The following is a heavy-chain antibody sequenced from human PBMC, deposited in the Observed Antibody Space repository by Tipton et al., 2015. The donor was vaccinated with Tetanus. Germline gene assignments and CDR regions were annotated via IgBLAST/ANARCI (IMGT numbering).Heavy chain of an antibody. CDR1: GYTFTHYG. Sequence: QVQLVQSGAEVKQPGASVKVSCKASGYTFTHYGISWVRQAPGQGLEWVGWISPFTGDTEYAQNLQDRLILTTDTSTATAYVEVRSLTSDDTAVYYRARDRAVPVQAYGTDVWGQGTSVTVSS. CDR3: ARDRAVPVQAYGTDV. J-gene: IGHJ6*02. V-gene: IGHV1-18*01. D-gene: IGHD6-19*01. CDR2: ISPFTGDT.